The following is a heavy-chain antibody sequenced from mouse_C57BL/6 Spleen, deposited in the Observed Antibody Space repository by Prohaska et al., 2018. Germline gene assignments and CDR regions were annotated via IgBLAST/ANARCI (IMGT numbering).Heavy chain of an antibody. D-gene: IGHD1-1*01. Sequence: QRPGQGLEWIGDIYPGSGSTNYNEKFKSKATLTVDTSSSTAYMQLSSLTSEDSAVYYCARRTLYGSSPYWYFDVWGTGTTVTVSS. CDR2: IYPGSGST. V-gene: IGHV1-55*01. J-gene: IGHJ1*03. CDR3: ARRTLYGSSPYWYFDV.